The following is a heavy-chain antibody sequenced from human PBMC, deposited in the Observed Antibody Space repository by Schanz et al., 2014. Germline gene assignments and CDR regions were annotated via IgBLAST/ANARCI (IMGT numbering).Heavy chain of an antibody. CDR1: GFTLSSYA. CDR2: ISYDGSNK. V-gene: IGHV3-30*14. Sequence: VQLLESGGGLVQPGGSLRLSCAAYGFTLSSYAMHWVRQAPGKGLEWVAVISYDGSNKYYADSVKGRFTVSRDSGQNSLYLQMNSLRAGDTAVYYCAKDPSHGDYDYYFDYWGQGTLVTVSS. D-gene: IGHD3-22*01. CDR3: AKDPSHGDYDYYFDY. J-gene: IGHJ4*02.